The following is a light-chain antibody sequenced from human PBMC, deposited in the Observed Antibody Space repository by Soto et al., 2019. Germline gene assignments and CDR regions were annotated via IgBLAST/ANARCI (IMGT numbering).Light chain of an antibody. CDR2: GNS. J-gene: IGLJ1*01. Sequence: QSVLTQPPSVSGAPRQRVTISCTGSSSNIGAGYDVHWYQQLPGTAPKLLIYGNSNRPSGVPDRFSGSKSGTSASLAITGLQAEDEADYYCQSYDSSLSGFYVFGTGTKLTVL. V-gene: IGLV1-40*01. CDR1: SSNIGAGYD. CDR3: QSYDSSLSGFYV.